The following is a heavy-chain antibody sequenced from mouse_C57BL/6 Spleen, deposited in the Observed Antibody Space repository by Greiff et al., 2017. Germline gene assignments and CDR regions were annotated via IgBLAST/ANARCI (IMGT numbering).Heavy chain of an antibody. CDR1: GYSFTSYY. V-gene: IGHV1-66*01. D-gene: IGHD3-2*02. J-gene: IGHJ3*01. CDR3: ARSGTAQVWFAY. CDR2: IYPGSGNT. Sequence: QVQLQQSGPELVKPGASVKISCKASGYSFTSYYIHWVKQRPGQGLEWIGWIYPGSGNTKYNEKFKGKATLTADTSSSTAYMQLRSLTSEDSAVYYCARSGTAQVWFAYWGQGTLVTVSA.